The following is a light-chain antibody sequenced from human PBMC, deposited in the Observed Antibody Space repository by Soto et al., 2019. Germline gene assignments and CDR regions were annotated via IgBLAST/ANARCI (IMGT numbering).Light chain of an antibody. J-gene: IGKJ2*01. CDR1: RSISDY. CDR3: QQSYSTPYT. CDR2: AAS. Sequence: DIQMTQSPSSLSASLGDRVTITCRASRSISDYLNWYQQKPGKAPKLLIYAASSLQSGVPSRFSGSGSGTDFTLTISSLQPEDFATYYCQQSYSTPYTFGQGTKVDIK. V-gene: IGKV1-39*01.